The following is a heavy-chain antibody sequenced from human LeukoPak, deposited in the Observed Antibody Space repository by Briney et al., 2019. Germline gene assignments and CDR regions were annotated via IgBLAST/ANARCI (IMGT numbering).Heavy chain of an antibody. CDR1: EFTFSNHW. J-gene: IGHJ4*02. Sequence: PGGSLRLSCAASEFTFSNHWMHWVRQAPGEGLVWVSFINSDGSSTSYADYVKGRFTISRDNARNTLYLQMNSLRVEDTAVYYCARDGSLPDYWGQATLVTVSS. CDR2: INSDGSST. CDR3: ARDGSLPDY. V-gene: IGHV3-74*01.